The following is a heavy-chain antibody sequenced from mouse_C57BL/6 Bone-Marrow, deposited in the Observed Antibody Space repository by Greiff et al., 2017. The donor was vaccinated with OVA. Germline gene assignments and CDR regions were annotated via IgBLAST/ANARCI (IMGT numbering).Heavy chain of an antibody. D-gene: IGHD2-3*01. V-gene: IGHV1-50*01. J-gene: IGHJ3*01. Sequence: QVQLQQPGAELVKPGASVKLSCKASGYTFTSYWMQWVKQRPGQGLEWIGEIDPSDSYTNYNQKFKGKATLTVDTSSSTAYMQLSSLTSEHSAVDYGARLGWLLTWFAYWGQGTLVTVSA. CDR1: GYTFTSYW. CDR2: IDPSDSYT. CDR3: ARLGWLLTWFAY.